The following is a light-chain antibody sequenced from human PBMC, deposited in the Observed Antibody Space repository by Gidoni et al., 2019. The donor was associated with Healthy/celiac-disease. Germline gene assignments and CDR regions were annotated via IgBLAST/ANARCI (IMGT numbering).Light chain of an antibody. V-gene: IGKV3-20*01. CDR1: QSVSSNY. J-gene: IGKJ4*01. CDR2: GAS. CDR3: QQYGRSPLT. Sequence: EIVSTQSPGTLSLSPGERATLSCRASQSVSSNYLAWYQQKPGQAPRLLIYGASSRATGIPDRFSGSGSGTDFALTISRLEPEDFAVYYCQQYGRSPLTFGGGTKVEIK.